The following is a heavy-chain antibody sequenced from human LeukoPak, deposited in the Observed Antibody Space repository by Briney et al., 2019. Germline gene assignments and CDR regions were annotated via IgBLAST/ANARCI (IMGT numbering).Heavy chain of an antibody. J-gene: IGHJ6*03. D-gene: IGHD1-26*01. CDR1: GYSFTSYW. V-gene: IGHV5-51*01. Sequence: GESLKISCKSSGYSFTSYWIGWVRQMPGKGLEWIGVIYPADSETRYSPSFQGQVTISADTSISAAYLQWSSLKASDTAMYYCARLRGGSYQAYYYYYYYMDVWGKGTTVTVSS. CDR3: ARLRGGSYQAYYYYYYYMDV. CDR2: IYPADSET.